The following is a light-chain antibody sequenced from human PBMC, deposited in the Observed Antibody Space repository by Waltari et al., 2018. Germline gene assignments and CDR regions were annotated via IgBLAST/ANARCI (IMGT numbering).Light chain of an antibody. J-gene: IGKJ4*01. CDR1: QSVKNN. CDR2: GAS. Sequence: EIVMTQSPDTLSVSPGERATVSCRASQSVKNNLAWYQQKPGQAPSLLIYGASTMATGIPSRFMGRGSGTEFTLTISSLQSEDFAVYYCQQYNIWPPLTFGGGTKVEIK. V-gene: IGKV3-15*01. CDR3: QQYNIWPPLT.